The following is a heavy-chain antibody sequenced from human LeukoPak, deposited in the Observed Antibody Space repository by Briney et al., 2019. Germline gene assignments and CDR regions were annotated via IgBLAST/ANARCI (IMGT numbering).Heavy chain of an antibody. Sequence: PGGSLRLSCAASGFTVSSNYMSWVRQAPGKGLEWVSVIYSGGSTYYADSVKGRFTISRDNSNNTLYLQMNSLRAEDTAVYYCSSPFPGETKNEYYYYGMDVWGQGTTVTVSS. J-gene: IGHJ6*02. D-gene: IGHD1-1*01. CDR2: IYSGGST. CDR3: SSPFPGETKNEYYYYGMDV. V-gene: IGHV3-66*01. CDR1: GFTVSSNY.